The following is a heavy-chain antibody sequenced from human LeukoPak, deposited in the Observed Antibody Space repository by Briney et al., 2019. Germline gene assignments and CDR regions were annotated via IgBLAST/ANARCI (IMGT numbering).Heavy chain of an antibody. D-gene: IGHD7-27*01. CDR2: IYYSGGT. CDR3: ASNTGTVFDY. Sequence: SETLSLTCTVSGGSISSYYWSWLRQPPGKGLEWIGYIYYSGGTEYNPSLRSRVTISLEMSKHQFSLNLTSVTAADAAVYYCASNTGTVFDYWGQGALVTVSS. V-gene: IGHV4-59*01. CDR1: GGSISSYY. J-gene: IGHJ4*02.